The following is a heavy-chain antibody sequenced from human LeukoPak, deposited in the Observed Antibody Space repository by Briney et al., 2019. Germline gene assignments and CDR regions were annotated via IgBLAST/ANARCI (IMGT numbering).Heavy chain of an antibody. CDR1: GYTFAAYY. D-gene: IGHD3-22*01. CDR2: INPNSGGT. V-gene: IGHV1-2*02. Sequence: GASVKVSCKASGYTFAAYYMYWVRQAPGQGLEWMGWINPNSGGTNYAQKFQGRVTMTRDTSISTAYMELSRLRSDDTAVYYCARGYYDSSGYYGYWGQGTLVTVSS. J-gene: IGHJ4*02. CDR3: ARGYYDSSGYYGY.